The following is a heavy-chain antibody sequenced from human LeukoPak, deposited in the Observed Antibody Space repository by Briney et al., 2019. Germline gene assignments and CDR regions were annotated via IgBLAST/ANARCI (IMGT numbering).Heavy chain of an antibody. D-gene: IGHD6-13*01. CDR3: AREGIIAAAASWFDP. CDR1: GFTFSSYA. J-gene: IGHJ5*02. Sequence: GGSLRLSCAASGFTFSSYAMSWVRQAPGEGLEWVSAISGSGGSTYYADSVKGRFTISRDNSKNTLYLQMNSLRAEDTAVYYCAREGIIAAAASWFDPWGQGTLVTVSS. CDR2: ISGSGGST. V-gene: IGHV3-23*01.